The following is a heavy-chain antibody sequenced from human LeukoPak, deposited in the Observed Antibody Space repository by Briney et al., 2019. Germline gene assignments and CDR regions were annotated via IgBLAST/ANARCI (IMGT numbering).Heavy chain of an antibody. CDR1: GGSFSGYY. D-gene: IGHD1-26*01. Sequence: PSETLSLTCAAYGGSFSGYYWSWIRQPPGKGLEWIGEINHSGSTNYNPSLKSRVTISVDTSKNQFSLKLSSVTAADTAVYYCARVVRRISRLERGSRLYYFDYWGQGTLVTVSS. CDR2: INHSGST. J-gene: IGHJ4*02. CDR3: ARVVRRISRLERGSRLYYFDY. V-gene: IGHV4-34*01.